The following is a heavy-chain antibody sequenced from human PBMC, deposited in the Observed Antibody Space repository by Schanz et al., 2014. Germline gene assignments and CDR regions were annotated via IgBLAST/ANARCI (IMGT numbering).Heavy chain of an antibody. CDR3: VRELSGGTFDY. CDR1: GYTFTDYY. CDR2: ISANSGGT. D-gene: IGHD1-1*01. Sequence: QVQLVQSGAEVKKPGASVKVSCKASGYTFTDYYIHWVRQAPGQGLEWMGWISANSGGTNYAQKFQGRVTMTRDTSSTTAYMELNSLRSDDTAVYYCVRELSGGTFDYWGQGALVTVSS. J-gene: IGHJ4*02. V-gene: IGHV1-2*02.